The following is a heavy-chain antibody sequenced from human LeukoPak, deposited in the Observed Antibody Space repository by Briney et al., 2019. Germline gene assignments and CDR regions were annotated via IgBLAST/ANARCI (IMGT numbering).Heavy chain of an antibody. J-gene: IGHJ4*02. CDR2: INHSGST. V-gene: IGHV4-34*01. CDR1: GGSFSGYY. CDR3: ARSGRAAAGTRFDY. Sequence: SETLSLTCAVYGGSFSGYYWSWIRQPPGKGLEWIGEINHSGSTNYNPSLKSRVTISVDTSKNQFSLKLSSVTAADTAVYYCARSGRAAAGTRFDYWGQGTLVTVSS. D-gene: IGHD6-13*01.